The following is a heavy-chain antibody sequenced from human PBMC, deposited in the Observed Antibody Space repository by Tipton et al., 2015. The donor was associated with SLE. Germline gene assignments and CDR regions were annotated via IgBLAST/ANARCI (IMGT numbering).Heavy chain of an antibody. CDR3: ARDKGPRQFFRSLDSDY. CDR1: GFTFSSYA. J-gene: IGHJ4*02. D-gene: IGHD3-16*01. CDR2: ISYDGSNK. V-gene: IGHV3-30-3*01. Sequence: SLRLSCAASGFTFSSYAMHWVRQAPGKGLEWVAVISYDGSNKYYADSVKGRFTISRDNSKNTLYLQMNSLRAEDTAVYYCARDKGPRQFFRSLDSDYWGQGTLVTVSS.